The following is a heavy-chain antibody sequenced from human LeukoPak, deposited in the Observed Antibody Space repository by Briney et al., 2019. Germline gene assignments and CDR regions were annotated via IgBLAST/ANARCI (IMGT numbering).Heavy chain of an antibody. CDR2: INPNSGGT. D-gene: IGHD2-8*01. Sequence: ASVKVSCKASGYTFTGYYMHWVRQAPGQGLEWMGWINPNSGGTNYAQKFQGRVTMTRDKSISTAYMELYSLRSDDTAVYYCARDPPGVRYGRPIFDFWGQGTLVTVSS. CDR1: GYTFTGYY. V-gene: IGHV1-2*02. J-gene: IGHJ4*02. CDR3: ARDPPGVRYGRPIFDF.